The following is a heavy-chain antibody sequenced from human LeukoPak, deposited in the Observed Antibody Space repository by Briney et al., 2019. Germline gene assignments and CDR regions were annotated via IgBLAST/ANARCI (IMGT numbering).Heavy chain of an antibody. Sequence: SETLSLTCTVSGGSISSYYWSWIRQPAGKGLEWIGRIYTSGSTNYNPSLKSRVTMSVDTSKNQFSLKLSSVTAADTAVYYCARAFSITMVRGVITDAFDIWGQGTMVTVSS. V-gene: IGHV4-4*07. CDR1: GGSISSYY. CDR3: ARAFSITMVRGVITDAFDI. CDR2: IYTSGST. J-gene: IGHJ3*02. D-gene: IGHD3-10*01.